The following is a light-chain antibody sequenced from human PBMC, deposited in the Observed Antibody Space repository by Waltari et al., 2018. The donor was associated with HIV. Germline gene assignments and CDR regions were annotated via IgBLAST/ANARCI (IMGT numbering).Light chain of an antibody. CDR2: RNN. J-gene: IGLJ1*01. CDR1: GSNIGSNY. CDR3: AAWDDSLSGYV. Sequence: QSVLTHPPSASGTTGQRVTISCSGSGSNIGSNYVYWYQQLPGTAPKLLIYRNNQRPSGVPDRFSGSKSGTSASLAISGLRSEDEAEYYCAAWDDSLSGYVFGTGTKVTVL. V-gene: IGLV1-47*01.